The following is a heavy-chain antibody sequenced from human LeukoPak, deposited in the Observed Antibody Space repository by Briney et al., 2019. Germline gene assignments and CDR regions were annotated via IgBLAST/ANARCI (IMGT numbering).Heavy chain of an antibody. D-gene: IGHD6-19*01. J-gene: IGHJ4*02. CDR2: IYYSGST. V-gene: IGHV4-39*01. CDR1: GGSISSSSYY. Sequence: SETLSLTCTVSGGSISSSSYYWGWIRQPPGKGLEWIGGIYYSGSTYYNPSLKSRVTISVDTSKNQFSLKLSSVTAADTAVYYCARRVRGGSGWSEIFDYWGQGTLVTVSS. CDR3: ARRVRGGSGWSEIFDY.